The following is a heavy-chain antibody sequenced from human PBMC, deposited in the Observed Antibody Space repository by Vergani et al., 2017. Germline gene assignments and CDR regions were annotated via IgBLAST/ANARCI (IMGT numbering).Heavy chain of an antibody. V-gene: IGHV3-53*02. D-gene: IGHD1-26*01. CDR1: GFTVSSNY. Sequence: EVQLVETGGGLIQPGGSLRLSCAASGFTVSSNYMSWVRQAPGKGLEWVSVIYSGGSTYYADSVKGRFTISRDNSKNTLYLQMNSLRAEDTAVYYCARGGGELLRAFDIWGQGTAVTVSS. J-gene: IGHJ3*02. CDR3: ARGGGELLRAFDI. CDR2: IYSGGST.